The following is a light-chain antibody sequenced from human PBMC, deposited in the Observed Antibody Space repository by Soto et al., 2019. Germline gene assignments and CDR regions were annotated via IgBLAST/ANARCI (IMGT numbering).Light chain of an antibody. CDR1: SSDVGIYNC. V-gene: IGLV2-14*01. Sequence: QSVLTQPASVSGSPGQSITISCTGASSDVGIYNCVSWYQQHPGRAPKLMIYDVSNRPSGVSNRFSGSKSGNTASLTISGLQAEEEADYYCISYTASSSLGVFGGGTQLTVL. CDR2: DVS. J-gene: IGLJ2*01. CDR3: ISYTASSSLGV.